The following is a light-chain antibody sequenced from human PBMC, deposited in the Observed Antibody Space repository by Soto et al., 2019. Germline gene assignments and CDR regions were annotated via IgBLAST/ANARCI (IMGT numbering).Light chain of an antibody. Sequence: QSALTQPRSVSGSPGQSVTISCTGTSSDVGGYNFVSWYQQHPGKAPKLMIYDVSQRPSWVPDRFSASKSGNTASLTISGLQAEDEADYYCCSYAGSYTLFGGGTKVTVL. J-gene: IGLJ2*01. CDR1: SSDVGGYNF. V-gene: IGLV2-11*01. CDR2: DVS. CDR3: CSYAGSYTL.